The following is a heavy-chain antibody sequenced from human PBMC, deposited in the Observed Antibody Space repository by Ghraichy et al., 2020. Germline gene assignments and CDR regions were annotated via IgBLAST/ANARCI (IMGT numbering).Heavy chain of an antibody. CDR2: ISFSGTT. Sequence: SETLSLTCTVTGGSISSNDYYWGWIRQPPGKGLEWIGTISFSGTTYYNPTLMSRVTLSVDTSKNQFSLKLISVIAADTAVYFCARRNRGFDYWGQGALVTVSS. CDR1: GGSISSNDYY. D-gene: IGHD1-26*01. J-gene: IGHJ4*02. V-gene: IGHV4-39*01. CDR3: ARRNRGFDY.